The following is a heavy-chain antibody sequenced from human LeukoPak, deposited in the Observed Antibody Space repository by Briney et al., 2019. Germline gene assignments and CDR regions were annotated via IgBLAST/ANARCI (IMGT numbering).Heavy chain of an antibody. CDR3: ARHGEGGRFDF. J-gene: IGHJ4*02. CDR2: IYSTGTT. Sequence: PSETLSLTCTVSGGSISSYYWSWIRQPPGTTLEWIAYIYSTGTTNYNPSLNSRVTLSIDTSKNQFSLRLSSVTAADTAVYYCARHGEGGRFDFWGQGTLVTVSS. D-gene: IGHD3-10*01. V-gene: IGHV4-59*08. CDR1: GGSISSYY.